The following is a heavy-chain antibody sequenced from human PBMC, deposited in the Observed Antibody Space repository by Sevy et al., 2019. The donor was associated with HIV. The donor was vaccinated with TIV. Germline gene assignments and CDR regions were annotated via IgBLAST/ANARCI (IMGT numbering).Heavy chain of an antibody. CDR2: IWYEGSTT. D-gene: IGHD1-26*01. Sequence: GGSLRLSCAASGFTFSSFGMHWVRQAPGKGLEWVAVIWYEGSTTYYADSVRGRFTISRDSSNNTLYLQMNSLRADDTAVYYCAATATHLDYWGQRTLVTVSS. CDR1: GFTFSSFG. J-gene: IGHJ4*02. CDR3: AATATHLDY. V-gene: IGHV3-33*01.